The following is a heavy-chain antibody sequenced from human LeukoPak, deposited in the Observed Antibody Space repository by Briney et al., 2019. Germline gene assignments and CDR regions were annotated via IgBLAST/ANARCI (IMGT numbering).Heavy chain of an antibody. J-gene: IGHJ4*02. D-gene: IGHD3-22*01. CDR2: MNPNSGNT. CDR3: ARATYYYDSSGYYFPPSLDY. Sequence: ASVKVSCKASGGTFSSYAISWVRQATGQGLEWMGWMNPNSGNTGYAQKFQGRVTITRNTSISTAYMELSSLRSEDTAVYYCARATYYYDSSGYYFPPSLDYWGQGTLVTVSS. CDR1: GGTFSSYA. V-gene: IGHV1-8*03.